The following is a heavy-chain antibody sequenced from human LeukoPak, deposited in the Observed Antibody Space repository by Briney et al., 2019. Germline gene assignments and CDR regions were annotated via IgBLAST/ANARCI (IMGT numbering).Heavy chain of an antibody. V-gene: IGHV1-24*01. J-gene: IGHJ4*02. CDR3: VREGAVALKHFDL. CDR1: GYTLTELS. D-gene: IGHD6-19*01. Sequence: ASVKVSCKVSGYTLTELSMHWVRQAPGKGLEWMGGFDPEDGETIYAQKFQGRVTVTRDTSTNTLYMELSSLGSDDTAVYYCVREGAVALKHFDLWGQGTLLTVSS. CDR2: FDPEDGET.